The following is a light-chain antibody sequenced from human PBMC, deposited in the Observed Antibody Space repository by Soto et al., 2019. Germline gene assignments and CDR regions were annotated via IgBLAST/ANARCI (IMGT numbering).Light chain of an antibody. CDR3: QQYYSAPLT. V-gene: IGKV4-1*01. CDR1: QSVLYSSSNKNY. Sequence: DIVMTQSPDSLAVSLGERATINCKSSQSVLYSSSNKNYPAWYQQKPGQSPKLLIYWASTRETGVPDRFSGSGSGTDFTLTISSLQAEDVAVYYCQQYYSAPLTFGGGTKVEIK. J-gene: IGKJ4*01. CDR2: WAS.